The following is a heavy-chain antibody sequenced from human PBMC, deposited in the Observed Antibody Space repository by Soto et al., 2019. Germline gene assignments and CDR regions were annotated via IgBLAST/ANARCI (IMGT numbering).Heavy chain of an antibody. V-gene: IGHV2-5*02. D-gene: IGHD3-22*01. Sequence: QITLKESGPTLVKPTQTLTLTCTFSGFSLSTSGVGVGWIRQPPGKALEWLALIYWDDDKRYSPSLKSRLTIPNDTHKNQVVLTMTNMDPVDTATYYCAHNVGGYLYFQPWGQGTLVTVSS. J-gene: IGHJ1*01. CDR3: AHNVGGYLYFQP. CDR1: GFSLSTSGVG. CDR2: IYWDDDK.